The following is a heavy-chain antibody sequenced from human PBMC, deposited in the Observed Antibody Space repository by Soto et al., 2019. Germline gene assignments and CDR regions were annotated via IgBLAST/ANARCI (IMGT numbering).Heavy chain of an antibody. CDR2: INPSGDSR. CDR1: GFSFSDYF. V-gene: IGHV1-46*01. D-gene: IGHD2-2*01. J-gene: IGHJ5*02. Sequence: ASVKVSCKASGFSFSDYFMHWVRQAPGQGLEWMEIINPSGDSRNYAQKFQGRVTITRDTSTSTVYMDLSSLRYEDTAVYYCARDTSKHYRKPDASSWFHTWGQGTPVTVSS. CDR3: ARDTSKHYRKPDASSWFHT.